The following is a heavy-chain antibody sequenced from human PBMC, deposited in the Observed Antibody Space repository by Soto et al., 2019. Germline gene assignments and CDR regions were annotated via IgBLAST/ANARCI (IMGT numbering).Heavy chain of an antibody. CDR1: GGSVSSGSYY. CDR2: IYYSGST. D-gene: IGHD2-15*01. Sequence: QVQLQESGPGLVKPSETLSLTCTVSGGSVSSGSYYWSWIRQPPGKGLEWIGSIYYSGSTNYNPSRNSRVTISVDTSKTQFSLKLSSVAAADTALYYCARVAVVVVAATFNWFDPWGQGTLVTVSS. J-gene: IGHJ5*02. V-gene: IGHV4-61*01. CDR3: ARVAVVVVAATFNWFDP.